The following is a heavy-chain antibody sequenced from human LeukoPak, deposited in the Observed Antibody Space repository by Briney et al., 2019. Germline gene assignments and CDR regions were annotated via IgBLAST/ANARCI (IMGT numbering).Heavy chain of an antibody. CDR3: ARALSGTYGLFQH. Sequence: SETLSLTCTVSGGSISSSSYYWDWIRQSPGKGLEWIGNIYSGGSTYYTPSLKSRVTISVDTSKNQFSLNLNSVTAADTAVYYCARALSGTYGLFQHWGQGTLVTVSS. CDR1: GGSISSSSYY. V-gene: IGHV4-39*07. D-gene: IGHD1-26*01. J-gene: IGHJ1*01. CDR2: IYSGGST.